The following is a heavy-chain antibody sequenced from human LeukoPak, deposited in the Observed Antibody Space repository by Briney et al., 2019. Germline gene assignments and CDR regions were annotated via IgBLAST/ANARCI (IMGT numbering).Heavy chain of an antibody. Sequence: ASVKVSCKASGYTFTSYYMHWVRQAPGQGLEWMGIINPSGGSTSYAQKFQGRVTMTRDTSTSTVYMELRSLRSDDTAVYYCARVLYYDFWSGYNGGYYFDYWGQGTLVTVSS. CDR1: GYTFTSYY. CDR2: INPSGGST. J-gene: IGHJ4*02. CDR3: ARVLYYDFWSGYNGGYYFDY. D-gene: IGHD3-3*01. V-gene: IGHV1-46*01.